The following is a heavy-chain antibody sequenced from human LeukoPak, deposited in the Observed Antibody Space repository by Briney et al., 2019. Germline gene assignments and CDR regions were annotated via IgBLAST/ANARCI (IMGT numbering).Heavy chain of an antibody. D-gene: IGHD6-13*01. Sequence: SVKVSCKVSGGTFSSYAISWVRQAPGQGLEWMGRIIPIFGTAYYAQKFQGRVTITTDESTNTAYMELNSLRSEDTAVYYCARVQSSSWPNIELDYWGQGTLVTVSS. J-gene: IGHJ4*02. V-gene: IGHV1-69*05. CDR3: ARVQSSSWPNIELDY. CDR1: GGTFSSYA. CDR2: IIPIFGTA.